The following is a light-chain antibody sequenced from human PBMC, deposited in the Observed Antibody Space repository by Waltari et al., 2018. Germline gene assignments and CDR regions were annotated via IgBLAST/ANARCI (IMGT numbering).Light chain of an antibody. Sequence: EIVLTQSPATLSLSPGERATLSCRASQSVSSYLAWYQQKPGQAPRLLINDASNRATGIPARFSGRGSGTDFTLTISSLEPEDFAVYYCQQRSNWPPGLTFGGGTKVEIK. V-gene: IGKV3-11*01. J-gene: IGKJ4*01. CDR1: QSVSSY. CDR2: DAS. CDR3: QQRSNWPPGLT.